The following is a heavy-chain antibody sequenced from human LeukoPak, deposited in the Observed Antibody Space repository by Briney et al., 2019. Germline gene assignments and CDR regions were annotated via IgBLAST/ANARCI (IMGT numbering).Heavy chain of an antibody. Sequence: ASVKVPCKASGYSFTSSGISWVRQAPGQGLEWMGWISAYNGNTKYAQKFEGRVTMTTDTSTSTAYLELRSLRSDDTAVYYCARAGGDYSHYYYYYGMDGMDVWGQGTTVTVSS. J-gene: IGHJ6*02. V-gene: IGHV1-18*01. CDR1: GYSFTSSG. CDR2: ISAYNGNT. CDR3: ARAGGDYSHYYYYYGMDGMDV. D-gene: IGHD4-17*01.